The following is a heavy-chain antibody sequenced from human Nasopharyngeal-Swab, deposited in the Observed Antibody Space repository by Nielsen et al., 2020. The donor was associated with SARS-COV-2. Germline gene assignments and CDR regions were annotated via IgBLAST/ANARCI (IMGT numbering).Heavy chain of an antibody. D-gene: IGHD3-10*01. V-gene: IGHV3-21*01. J-gene: IGHJ4*02. CDR2: ISSSSSYI. CDR3: ARMGGYDSGSYCDY. Sequence: VRQAPGKGLEWVSSISSSSSYIYYADSVKGRFTISRDNAKNSLYLQMNSLRAEDTAVYYCARMGGYDSGSYCDYWGQGTLVTVSS.